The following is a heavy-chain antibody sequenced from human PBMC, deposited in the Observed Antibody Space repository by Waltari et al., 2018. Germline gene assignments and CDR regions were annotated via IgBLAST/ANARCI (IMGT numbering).Heavy chain of an antibody. CDR3: ARTRTTSSYLQYYYYMDV. D-gene: IGHD3-22*01. J-gene: IGHJ6*03. CDR2: IYYSGST. V-gene: IGHV4-39*07. Sequence: QLQLQESGPRLVKPSETLSLTCSVSGGSISSSSYHWGWIRQPPGKGLEWIGSIYYSGSTYYNPSLKSRVTISVDTFKKQISLRLTSVTAADTAVYYCARTRTTSSYLQYYYYMDVWGRGTTVTISS. CDR1: GGSISSSSYH.